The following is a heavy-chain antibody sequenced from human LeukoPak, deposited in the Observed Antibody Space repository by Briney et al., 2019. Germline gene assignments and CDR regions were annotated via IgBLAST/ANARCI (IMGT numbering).Heavy chain of an antibody. CDR1: GGSISGYY. Sequence: SETLSLTCTISGGSISGYYWSWIRQSPGKGLEWIAYISDRGSTKYNLSLKSRVTMSVDTSKNQFSLKLSDVIAADTAVYYCARGFDGVAGWFDPWGQGTLVTVSS. CDR3: ARGFDGVAGWFDP. J-gene: IGHJ5*02. D-gene: IGHD3-9*01. V-gene: IGHV4-59*01. CDR2: ISDRGST.